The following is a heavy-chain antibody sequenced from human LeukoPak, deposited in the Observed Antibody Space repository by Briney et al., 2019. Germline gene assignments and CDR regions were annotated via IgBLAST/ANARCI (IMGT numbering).Heavy chain of an antibody. CDR2: IRYDGSNK. J-gene: IGHJ6*03. Sequence: QPGGSPRLSCAASGFTFSSYGMHWVRQAPGKGLEWVAFIRYDGSNKYYADSVKGRFTISRDNSKNTLYLQMNSLRAEDTAVYYCAKGGGYEAQYYYYYLDVWGKGTTVTISS. V-gene: IGHV3-30*02. CDR1: GFTFSSYG. CDR3: AKGGGYEAQYYYYYLDV. D-gene: IGHD5-12*01.